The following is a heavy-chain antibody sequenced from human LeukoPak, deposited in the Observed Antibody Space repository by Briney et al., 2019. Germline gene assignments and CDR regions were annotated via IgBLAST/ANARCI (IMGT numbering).Heavy chain of an antibody. Sequence: GALRLSCAASGFTFSSYGMSWVRQAPGKGLEWVSAISGSGGSTYYADSVKGRFTISRDNSKNTLYLQMNSLRAEDTAVYYCAKDDTFYYDSSANYWGQGTLVTVSS. J-gene: IGHJ4*02. V-gene: IGHV3-23*01. CDR2: ISGSGGST. D-gene: IGHD3-22*01. CDR1: GFTFSSYG. CDR3: AKDDTFYYDSSANY.